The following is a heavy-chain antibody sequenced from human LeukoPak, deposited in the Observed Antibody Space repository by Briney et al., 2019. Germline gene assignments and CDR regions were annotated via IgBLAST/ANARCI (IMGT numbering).Heavy chain of an antibody. CDR3: ARDGMSSSWYGDDYYYYGMDV. CDR1: GYTFTGYY. V-gene: IGHV1-2*02. D-gene: IGHD6-13*01. CDR2: INPNSGGT. J-gene: IGHJ6*02. Sequence: GASVKVSCKASGYTFTGYYMHWVRQAPGQGLEWMGWINPNSGGTNYAQKFQGRVTMTRDTSISTAYMELSRLRSDDTAVYYCARDGMSSSWYGDDYYYYGMDVWGQGTTVTVSS.